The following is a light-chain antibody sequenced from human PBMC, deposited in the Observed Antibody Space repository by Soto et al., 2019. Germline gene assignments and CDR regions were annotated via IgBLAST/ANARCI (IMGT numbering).Light chain of an antibody. V-gene: IGKV3-20*01. CDR2: TAY. CDR1: QSVVSSY. CDR3: QQYGSSPTT. J-gene: IGKJ5*01. Sequence: EIVLTQSPGTLSLSLGERATLSCRAGQSVVSSYLAWYQQKAGQAPRLLIYTAYSRATGIPDRFSGGGSGTDFTLTISRLEPEDFAVYYCQQYGSSPTTFGHGTRLEIK.